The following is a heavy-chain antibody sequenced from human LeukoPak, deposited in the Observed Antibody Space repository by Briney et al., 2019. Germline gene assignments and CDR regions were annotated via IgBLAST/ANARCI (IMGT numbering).Heavy chain of an antibody. D-gene: IGHD4-23*01. CDR3: AKLLSNSGRFLY. V-gene: IGHV3-30*02. CDR1: GFTFNSYS. CDR2: IRNDGSNK. Sequence: GGSLRLSCAASGFTFNSYSMHWVRQAPGKGLEWVAFIRNDGSNKYYADSVKGRFTISRDNSKNTLYLQMNSLRAEDTAVYYCAKLLSNSGRFLYWGQGTLVTVSS. J-gene: IGHJ4*02.